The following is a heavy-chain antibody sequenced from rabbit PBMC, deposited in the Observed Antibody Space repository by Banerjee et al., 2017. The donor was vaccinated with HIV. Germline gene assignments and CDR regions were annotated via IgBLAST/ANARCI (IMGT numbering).Heavy chain of an antibody. J-gene: IGHJ3*01. CDR1: GVSFSGDSY. Sequence: QSLEESGGDLVKPGASLTLTCTASGVSFSGDSYMCWVRQAPGKGLEWIACIEAGSSGFTYFASWAKGRFTISKTSSTTVTLQMTSLTAADTATYFCARDTSSSFSSYGMDLWGQGTLVTVS. V-gene: IGHV1S40*01. CDR2: IEAGSSGFT. CDR3: ARDTSSSFSSYGMDL. D-gene: IGHD1-1*01.